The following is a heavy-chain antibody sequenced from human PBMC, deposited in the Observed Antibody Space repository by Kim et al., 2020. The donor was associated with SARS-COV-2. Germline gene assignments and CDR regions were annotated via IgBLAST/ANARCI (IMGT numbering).Heavy chain of an antibody. CDR3: ARRRGVRAWDY. D-gene: IGHD1-1*01. J-gene: IGHJ4*02. V-gene: IGHV1-69*01. Sequence: NYAQKFQGRVTITADESTSTAYMELSSLRSEDTAVYYCARRRGVRAWDYWGQGTLVTVSS.